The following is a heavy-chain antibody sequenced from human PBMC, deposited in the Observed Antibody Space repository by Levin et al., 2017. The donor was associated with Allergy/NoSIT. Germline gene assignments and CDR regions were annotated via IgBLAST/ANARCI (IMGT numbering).Heavy chain of an antibody. D-gene: IGHD3-3*01. Sequence: GASVKVSCKASGGTFSSYAISWVRQAPGQGLEWMGGIIPIFGTANYAQKFQGRVTITADKSTSTAYMELSSLRSEDTAVYYCARSYDFWSGYYGPHGRYDAFDSWGQGTMVTVSS. V-gene: IGHV1-69*06. CDR1: GGTFSSYA. J-gene: IGHJ3*02. CDR2: IIPIFGTA. CDR3: ARSYDFWSGYYGPHGRYDAFDS.